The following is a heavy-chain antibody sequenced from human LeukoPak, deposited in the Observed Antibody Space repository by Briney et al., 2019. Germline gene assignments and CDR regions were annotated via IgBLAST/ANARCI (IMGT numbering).Heavy chain of an antibody. D-gene: IGHD7-27*01. J-gene: IGHJ4*02. CDR3: AIDPNWGTHS. CDR1: GFTFSTYT. CDR2: IGNNGGGI. Sequence: GGSLRLSCAAPGFTFSTYTMYWVRHPPGKRLEWVSIIGNNGGGIHYADSVKGRFTISRDNFKNALYLQMNSLRVEDTAVYYCAIDPNWGTHSWGQGTLVTVSS. V-gene: IGHV3-23*01.